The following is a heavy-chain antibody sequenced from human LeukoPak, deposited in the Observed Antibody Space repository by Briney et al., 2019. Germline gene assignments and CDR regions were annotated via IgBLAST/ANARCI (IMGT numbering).Heavy chain of an antibody. CDR3: ASYSSSSGSNYYYMDV. J-gene: IGHJ6*03. CDR1: GYSISSGYY. Sequence: PSETLSLTCTVSGYSISSGYYWGWIRQPPGKGLEWIASIYHSGSTYYNPSLKSRVTISVDTSKNQFSLKLSSVTAADTAVYYCASYSSSSGSNYYYMDVWGKGTTVTVSS. CDR2: IYHSGST. V-gene: IGHV4-38-2*02. D-gene: IGHD6-6*01.